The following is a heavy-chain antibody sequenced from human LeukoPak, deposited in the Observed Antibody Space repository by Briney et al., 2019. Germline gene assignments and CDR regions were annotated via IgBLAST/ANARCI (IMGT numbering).Heavy chain of an antibody. CDR1: GFTFSIYA. Sequence: GGSLRLPCAASGFTFSIYAMSWVRQTPRKGQEWISAISGSDSGTYHADSVRGRLTISRDNSKSTLYLQMSRLRVEDTATYYCVKAPRGSGSGTICYHMDVWGKGTTVTVSS. CDR2: ISGSDSGT. D-gene: IGHD2-15*01. CDR3: VKAPRGSGSGTICYHMDV. V-gene: IGHV3-23*01. J-gene: IGHJ6*03.